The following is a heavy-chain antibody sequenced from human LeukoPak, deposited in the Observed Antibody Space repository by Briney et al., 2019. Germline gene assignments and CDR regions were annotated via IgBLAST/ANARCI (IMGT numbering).Heavy chain of an antibody. V-gene: IGHV3-48*04. Sequence: GGSLRLSCVASGFTFSDYSLNWVRQAPGKGLEWISYIGSAIYYADSVKGRFTISRDNAKNSLYLQMNSLRAEDTALYYCAKGRGYNYGYIFGYFDYWGRGTLVTVSS. CDR1: GFTFSDYS. J-gene: IGHJ4*02. D-gene: IGHD5-18*01. CDR2: IGSAI. CDR3: AKGRGYNYGYIFGYFDY.